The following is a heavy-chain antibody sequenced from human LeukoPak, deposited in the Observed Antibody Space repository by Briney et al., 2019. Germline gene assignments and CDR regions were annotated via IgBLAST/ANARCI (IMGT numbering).Heavy chain of an antibody. CDR1: GGTFSSYA. V-gene: IGHV1-69*13. D-gene: IGHD3-10*02. Sequence: SVKVSCKASGGTFSSYAISWVRQAPGQGLEWMGGIIPIFGTANYAQKFQGRVTITADESTSTAYMELSSLRSDDTAVYYCARELFVRGETNRFGYWGQGTLVTVSS. J-gene: IGHJ4*02. CDR2: IIPIFGTA. CDR3: ARELFVRGETNRFGY.